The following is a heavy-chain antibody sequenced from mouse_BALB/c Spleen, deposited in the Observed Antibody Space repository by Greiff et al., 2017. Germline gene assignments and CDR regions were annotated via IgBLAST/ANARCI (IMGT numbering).Heavy chain of an antibody. Sequence: EVKLMESGGGLVQPGGSLKLSCAASGFTFSSFGMHWVRQAPEKGLEWVAYISSGSSTIYYADTVKGRFTISRDNPKNTLFLQMTSLRSEDTAMYYCARGLGQFAYWGQGTLVTVSA. D-gene: IGHD4-1*01. V-gene: IGHV5-17*02. CDR1: GFTFSSFG. CDR2: ISSGSSTI. J-gene: IGHJ3*01. CDR3: ARGLGQFAY.